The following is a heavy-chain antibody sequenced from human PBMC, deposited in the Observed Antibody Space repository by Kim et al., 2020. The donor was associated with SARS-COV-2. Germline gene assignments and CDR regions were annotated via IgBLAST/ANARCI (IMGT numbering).Heavy chain of an antibody. CDR1: GFTFSSYA. D-gene: IGHD3-22*01. J-gene: IGHJ4*02. CDR2: ISYDGSNK. Sequence: GGSLRLSCAASGFTFSSYAMHWVRQAPGKGLEWVAVISYDGSNKYYADSVKGRFTISRDNSKNTLYLQMNSLRAEDTAVYYCARDRITMIVVASGAFDYWGQGPLVPVSS. V-gene: IGHV3-30-3*01. CDR3: ARDRITMIVVASGAFDY.